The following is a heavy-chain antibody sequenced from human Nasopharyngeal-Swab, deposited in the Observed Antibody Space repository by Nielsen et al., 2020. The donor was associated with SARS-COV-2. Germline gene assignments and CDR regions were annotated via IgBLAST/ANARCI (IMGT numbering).Heavy chain of an antibody. CDR3: EKERKKKKMAQYYYYGMDV. CDR1: GFTFSSYA. CDR2: ISGSGGST. Sequence: GGSLRLSCAASGFTFSSYAMSWVRQAPGKGLEWVSAISGSGGSTYYADSVKGRFTISRDNSKNTLYLQMNSLRAEDTAGEEGEKERKKKKMAQYYYYGMDVWGQGTTVTVSS. D-gene: IGHD5-24*01. J-gene: IGHJ6*02. V-gene: IGHV3-23*01.